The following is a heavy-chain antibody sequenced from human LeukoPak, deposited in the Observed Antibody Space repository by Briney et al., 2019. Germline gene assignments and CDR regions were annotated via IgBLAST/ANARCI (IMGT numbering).Heavy chain of an antibody. CDR2: ISSRSSYI. J-gene: IGHJ2*01. Sequence: PGGSLRLSCAASGFTFSSYSLNWVRQAPGKGLEWVSSISSRSSYIYCEDSLKGRFTISRDNAKNSLYLQMTGLRVEDTAMYFCARDLGDIVLEPPSIHFDLWGRGTLVTVSS. CDR1: GFTFSSYS. V-gene: IGHV3-21*01. D-gene: IGHD2-2*01. CDR3: ARDLGDIVLEPPSIHFDL.